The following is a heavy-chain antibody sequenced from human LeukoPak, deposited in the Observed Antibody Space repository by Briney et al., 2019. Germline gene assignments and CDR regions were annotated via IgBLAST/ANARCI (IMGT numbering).Heavy chain of an antibody. D-gene: IGHD3-22*01. V-gene: IGHV3-23*01. CDR3: AKNYYDSSGLY. CDR1: IFPFSSYA. CDR2: ISGSGGST. Sequence: SGGSLRLSCAASIFPFSSYAMSWVRRAPGKGLEWVSAISGSGGSTYYADSVKGRFTISRDNSKNTLYLQMNSLRAEDTAVYYCAKNYYDSSGLYWGQGTLVTVSS. J-gene: IGHJ4*02.